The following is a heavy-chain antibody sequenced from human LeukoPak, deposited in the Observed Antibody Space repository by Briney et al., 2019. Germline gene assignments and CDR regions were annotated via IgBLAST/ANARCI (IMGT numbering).Heavy chain of an antibody. CDR2: ISYDGSNK. J-gene: IGHJ4*02. V-gene: IGHV3-30*19. CDR3: AREIPMIVVVITGFDY. Sequence: GTSLRLSCAASGFTFSSHGMHWVRQAPGKGLEWVSVISYDGSNKYYADSVKGRFTISRDNSKNTLYLQMNSLRAEDTAVYYCAREIPMIVVVITGFDYWAREPWSPSPQ. D-gene: IGHD3-22*01. CDR1: GFTFSSHG.